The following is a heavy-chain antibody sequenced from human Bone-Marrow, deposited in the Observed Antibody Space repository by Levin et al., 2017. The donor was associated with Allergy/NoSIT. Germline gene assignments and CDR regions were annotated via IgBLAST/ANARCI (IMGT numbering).Heavy chain of an antibody. D-gene: IGHD3-9*01. V-gene: IGHV3-21*01. J-gene: IGHJ4*02. CDR2: IGPSGGYI. Sequence: GGSLRLSCAASGFTLENYSMNWVRQAPGKGLEWLSHIGPSGGYIGYADSVKGRITISRDNAKNALHLQMNILRVEDTAIYHCVRDNDWAFDYWGQGTPVTVSS. CDR1: GFTLENYS. CDR3: VRDNDWAFDY.